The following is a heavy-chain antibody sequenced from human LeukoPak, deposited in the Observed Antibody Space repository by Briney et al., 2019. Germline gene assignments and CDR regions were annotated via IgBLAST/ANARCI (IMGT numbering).Heavy chain of an antibody. CDR3: ARGHPHFDWLYPHHAFDI. J-gene: IGHJ3*02. D-gene: IGHD3-9*01. CDR2: INSDGSST. V-gene: IGHV3-74*01. CDR1: GFTFSTYW. Sequence: GGSLRLSCAASGFTFSTYWMHWVRQAPGKGLVWVSRINSDGSSTTYADSVMGRFTISRDNATNTLYLQINSLRAEDTAVYYCARGHPHFDWLYPHHAFDIWGQGTMVTVSS.